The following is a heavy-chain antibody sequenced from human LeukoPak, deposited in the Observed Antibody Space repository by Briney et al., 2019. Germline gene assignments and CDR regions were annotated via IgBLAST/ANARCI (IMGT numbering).Heavy chain of an antibody. CDR1: GFTFSSYG. J-gene: IGHJ4*02. D-gene: IGHD6-13*01. CDR2: IGYDGSNE. CDR3: VAYSSTWYSIDY. Sequence: QSGGSLRLSCAASGFTFSSYGMHWVRQAPGKGLEWVAFIGYDGSNEDYAYSVKGRFTISRDNSRNTPYLQMNSLRAEDTAVYYCVAYSSTWYSIDYWGQGTLVTVSS. V-gene: IGHV3-30*02.